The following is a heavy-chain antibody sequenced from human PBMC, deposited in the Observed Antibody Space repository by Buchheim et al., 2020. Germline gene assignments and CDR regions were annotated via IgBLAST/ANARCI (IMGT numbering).Heavy chain of an antibody. CDR2: ISSSSSSI. CDR1: GFNFRSYA. Sequence: EVQLVESGGGLVQPGGSLRLSCAASGFNFRSYAMDWVRQAPGKGLEWLSSISSSSSSIYYADSVKGRFTISSDNAKNSLFLQMNSLRADETAVYYCAGENRPSGACDYWGRGPL. D-gene: IGHD3-10*01. J-gene: IGHJ4*02. CDR3: AGENRPSGACDY. V-gene: IGHV3-48*01.